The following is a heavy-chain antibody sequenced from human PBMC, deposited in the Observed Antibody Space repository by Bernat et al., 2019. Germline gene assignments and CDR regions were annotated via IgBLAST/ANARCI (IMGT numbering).Heavy chain of an antibody. CDR1: GFSLSTSGMC. J-gene: IGHJ5*02. V-gene: IGHV2-70*01. D-gene: IGHD6-19*01. Sequence: QVTLRESGPALVKPTQTLTLTCTFSGFSLSTSGMCVSWIRQPPGKALEWLALIDWDDDKYYSTSLKTRFTISKDTSKNQVVLTMTNMDPVDTATYYCARTPVAATDGAHWFDRWGQGTLVTVSS. CDR3: ARTPVAATDGAHWFDR. CDR2: IDWDDDK.